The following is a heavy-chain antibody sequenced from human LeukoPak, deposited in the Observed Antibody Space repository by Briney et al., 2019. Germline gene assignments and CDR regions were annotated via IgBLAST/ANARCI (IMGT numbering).Heavy chain of an antibody. V-gene: IGHV4-59*01. Sequence: PSETLSLTCTVSGGPISSYYWSWIRQAPGKGLEWIGYIYYSGSTTYNPSLKSRVTISVDTSKNQFSLNLSSVTAADTAVYYCARAPPRGSYYRGYFDYWGQGTLVTVSS. CDR2: IYYSGST. D-gene: IGHD3-10*01. CDR3: ARAPPRGSYYRGYFDY. J-gene: IGHJ4*02. CDR1: GGPISSYY.